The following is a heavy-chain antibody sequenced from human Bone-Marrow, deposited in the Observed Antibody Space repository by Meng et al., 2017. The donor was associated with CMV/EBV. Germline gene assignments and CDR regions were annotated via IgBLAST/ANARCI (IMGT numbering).Heavy chain of an antibody. J-gene: IGHJ4*02. CDR1: GFTFSSYA. D-gene: IGHD1-14*01. CDR3: ARGYHLDY. Sequence: GESLKISCAASGFTFSSYAMSWVRQAPGKGLEWVANIKQDGSEKYYVDSVKGRFTISRDNAKNSLYLQMNSLRAEDTAVYYCARGYHLDYWGQGTLVTVSS. CDR2: IKQDGSEK. V-gene: IGHV3-7*04.